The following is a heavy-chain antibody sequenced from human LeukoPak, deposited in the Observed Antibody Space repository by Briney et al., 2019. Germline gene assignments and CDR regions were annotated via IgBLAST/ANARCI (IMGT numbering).Heavy chain of an antibody. Sequence: PSETLSLTCAVYGGSFSGYYWSWIRQPPGKGLEWIGEINYSGSTNYNPSLKSRVTISVDTSKNQFSLKLSSVTAADTAVYYCARGRITIFGEFIDYWGQGTLVTVSS. J-gene: IGHJ4*02. CDR3: ARGRITIFGEFIDY. D-gene: IGHD3-3*01. V-gene: IGHV4-34*01. CDR2: INYSGST. CDR1: GGSFSGYY.